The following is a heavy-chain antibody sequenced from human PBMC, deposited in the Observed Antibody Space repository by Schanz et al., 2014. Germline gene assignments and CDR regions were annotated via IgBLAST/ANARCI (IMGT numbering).Heavy chain of an antibody. CDR3: AREEGWGIAAAGPKHYYYGMDV. V-gene: IGHV3-66*01. CDR2: IYSGIGA. Sequence: EGQLAESGGGLVQPGGSLRLSCAVSGFTVSSNHMSWVRQAPGKGLEWVSVIYSGIGAYYADSVKDRFTVSRDNAKNSLYLQMNSLRAEDMAVYYCAREEGWGIAAAGPKHYYYGMDVWGQGTTVTVSS. D-gene: IGHD6-13*01. J-gene: IGHJ6*02. CDR1: GFTVSSNH.